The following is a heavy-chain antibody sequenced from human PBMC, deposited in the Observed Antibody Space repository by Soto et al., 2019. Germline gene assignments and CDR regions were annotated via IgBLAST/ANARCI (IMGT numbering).Heavy chain of an antibody. CDR2: IYYSGST. Sequence: SETLSLTCTVYGGSISSYYWSWIRQPPGKGLEWIGYIYYSGSTNYNPSLKSRVTISVDTSKNQFSLKLSSVTAADTAVYYCSRDLRYSGSDYNRFDPWGQGTLVTVSS. V-gene: IGHV4-59*01. D-gene: IGHD5-12*01. CDR1: GGSISSYY. CDR3: SRDLRYSGSDYNRFDP. J-gene: IGHJ5*02.